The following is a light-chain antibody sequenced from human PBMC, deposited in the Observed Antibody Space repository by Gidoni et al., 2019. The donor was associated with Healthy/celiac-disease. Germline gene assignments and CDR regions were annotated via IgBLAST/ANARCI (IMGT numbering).Light chain of an antibody. CDR2: DAS. J-gene: IGKJ4*01. CDR3: QQYDNLPFT. Sequence: DIQMTQFPSSLSASVGDRVTITCQASQDLSNYLNWYQQKPGKAPKLLIYDASNLETGVPSRFSGSGSGTDFTFTISSLQPEDIATYYCQQYDNLPFTFXGXTKVEIK. V-gene: IGKV1-33*01. CDR1: QDLSNY.